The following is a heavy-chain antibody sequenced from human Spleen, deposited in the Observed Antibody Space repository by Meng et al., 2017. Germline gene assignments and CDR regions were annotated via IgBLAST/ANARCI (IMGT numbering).Heavy chain of an antibody. D-gene: IGHD1-20*01. V-gene: IGHV3-30*04. CDR2: IASDGGDK. J-gene: IGHJ4*02. Sequence: GESLKISCAASGFTFSRNAMHWVRQAPGKGLDWVAVIASDGGDKYYADSVKGRFTIYRDNSKNTLYLQMNSLRVDDTAVYYCARHCITGTHVDYWGQGTLVTVSS. CDR3: ARHCITGTHVDY. CDR1: GFTFSRNA.